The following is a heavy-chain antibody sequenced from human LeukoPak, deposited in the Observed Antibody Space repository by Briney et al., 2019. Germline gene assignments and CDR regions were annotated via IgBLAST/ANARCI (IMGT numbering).Heavy chain of an antibody. CDR2: IKGKTAAGAP. Sequence: WVRQAPGKGLEWVGRIKGKTAAGAPDYVASVKGRFTISRDDSKNTLFLQMNSLKTEDTAVYYCITGDYDFWSGFYSPNHYFDYWGQGTLVTVSS. J-gene: IGHJ4*02. V-gene: IGHV3-15*01. CDR3: ITGDYDFWSGFYSPNHYFDY. D-gene: IGHD3-3*01.